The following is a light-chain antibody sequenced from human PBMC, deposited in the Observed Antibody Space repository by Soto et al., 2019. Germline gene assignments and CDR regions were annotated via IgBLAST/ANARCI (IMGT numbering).Light chain of an antibody. CDR2: KAS. CDR1: QSISSW. Sequence: DIQMTQSPSTLSASVGDRVTITCRASQSISSWLAWYQQKPGKAPKILIHKASSLQSGVPSRFSGSESGTEFTLTISCLQPDDFATYYCQQYSSFSLYTFGQGTKLEIK. J-gene: IGKJ2*01. V-gene: IGKV1-5*03. CDR3: QQYSSFSLYT.